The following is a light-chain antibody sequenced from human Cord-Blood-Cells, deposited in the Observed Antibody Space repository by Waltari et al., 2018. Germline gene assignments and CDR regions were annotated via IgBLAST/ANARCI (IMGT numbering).Light chain of an antibody. J-gene: IGLJ1*01. CDR3: AAWDDSLNGYV. CDR2: SNN. CDR1: SSNIGSNT. Sequence: QSVLTQPPSASGTPGQGVTISCSGSSSNIGSNTVNWYQQLPGTAPKLLIYSNNPRPSGVPDRFSGSKSGTSASLAISGLQSEDEADYYCAAWDDSLNGYVFGTGTKVTVL. V-gene: IGLV1-44*01.